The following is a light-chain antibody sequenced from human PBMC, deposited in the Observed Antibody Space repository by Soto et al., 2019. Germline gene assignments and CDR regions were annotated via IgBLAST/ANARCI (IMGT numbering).Light chain of an antibody. CDR1: QSVLSSSNNKNY. CDR2: WAS. Sequence: DIVMTQSPDSLAVSLGERATINCKSSQSVLSSSNNKNYLAWYQQKPGQPPKLLIYWASTRESGVPDRFSGSGSGTDFTLTISTLQAEDAAVYCCQQYYNTPYTFGQGTKLEIK. CDR3: QQYYNTPYT. V-gene: IGKV4-1*01. J-gene: IGKJ2*01.